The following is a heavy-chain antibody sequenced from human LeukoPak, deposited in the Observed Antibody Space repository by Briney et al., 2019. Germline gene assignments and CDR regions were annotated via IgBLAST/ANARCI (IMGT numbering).Heavy chain of an antibody. V-gene: IGHV3-53*05. CDR2: IRGSGET. CDR3: VRDRAATQDWVEFDP. J-gene: IGHJ5*02. D-gene: IGHD2-15*01. CDR1: GFSVSNYY. Sequence: GGSLRLSCAVSGFSVSNYYMSWVRQAPGKGLEWVSLIRGSGETFYADSAKGRFIISRDDSKNTVYLQMNRLRVEDTAVYFCVRDRAATQDWVEFDPWGPGTLVTVSS.